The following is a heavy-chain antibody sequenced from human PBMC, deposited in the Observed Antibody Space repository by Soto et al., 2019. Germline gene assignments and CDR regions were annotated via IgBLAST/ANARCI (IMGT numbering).Heavy chain of an antibody. CDR3: ATSSGALAASFPYYFDY. D-gene: IGHD6-25*01. Sequence: KPGGSLRLSCAAAGFRFNDYYMTWIRQAPGKGLEWVSYISSGSSTIYYAHSVKGRFTISRDNAKNSLYLQMNSLRAEDTAVYYCATSSGALAASFPYYFDYSGQGTLVTV. V-gene: IGHV3-11*01. CDR2: ISSGSSTI. CDR1: GFRFNDYY. J-gene: IGHJ4*02.